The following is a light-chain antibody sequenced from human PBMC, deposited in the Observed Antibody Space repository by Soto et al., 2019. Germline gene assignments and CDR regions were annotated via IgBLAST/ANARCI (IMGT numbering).Light chain of an antibody. CDR3: QRLDGYPRT. CDR1: QGISSY. Sequence: DVQLTQSPSFLSASVGDRVTITCRASQGISSYLAWYQQPPGKAPRLLIYTASSLQSGVPSRFSGSGSGTEFTLTISSLQPEDSATYYCQRLDGYPRTFGQGTKVEIK. CDR2: TAS. J-gene: IGKJ1*01. V-gene: IGKV1-9*01.